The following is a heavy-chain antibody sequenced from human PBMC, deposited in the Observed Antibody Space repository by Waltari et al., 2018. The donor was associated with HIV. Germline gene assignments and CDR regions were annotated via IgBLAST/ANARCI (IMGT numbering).Heavy chain of an antibody. V-gene: IGHV3-48*02. J-gene: IGHJ4*02. CDR3: ASARVGTAYFDY. Sequence: VQLVESGGGLVQPGGSLRLSCAASGFTLSRNTINWVRQAPGKGLEWLSTITSDSTTIHYADSVKGRFTISRDNAKNSVFLQMSSLRDEDTAVYYCASARVGTAYFDYWGQGTLVTVSS. CDR2: ITSDSTTI. CDR1: GFTLSRNT. D-gene: IGHD2-15*01.